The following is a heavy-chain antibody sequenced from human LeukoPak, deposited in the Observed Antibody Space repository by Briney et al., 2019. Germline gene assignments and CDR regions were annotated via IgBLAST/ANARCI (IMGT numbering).Heavy chain of an antibody. D-gene: IGHD3-10*01. J-gene: IGHJ6*02. CDR1: GFTFSSYA. CDR2: ISGSGGST. V-gene: IGHV3-23*01. CDR3: AKDPEKWFGESLGMDV. Sequence: GGSLRLSCAASGFTFSSYAMSWVRQAPGKGLEWVSAISGSGGSTYYADSVKGRFTISRDNSKNTLYLQMNSLRAEDTAVHCCAKDPEKWFGESLGMDVWGQGTTVTVSS.